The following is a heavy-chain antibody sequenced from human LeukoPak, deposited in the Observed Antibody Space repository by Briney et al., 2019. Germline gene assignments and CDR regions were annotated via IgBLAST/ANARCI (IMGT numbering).Heavy chain of an antibody. CDR1: GGSISSYY. CDR3: ASGRLTYYYDSSGSRGAFDI. J-gene: IGHJ3*02. CDR2: IYYSGST. D-gene: IGHD3-22*01. Sequence: KPSETLSLTCTVSGGSISSYYWSWIRQPPGKGLEWIGYIYYSGSTNYNPSLTSRVTISVDTSKNQFSLTLSSVAAAHTAVYYCASGRLTYYYDSSGSRGAFDIWGQGTIVTVSS. V-gene: IGHV4-59*01.